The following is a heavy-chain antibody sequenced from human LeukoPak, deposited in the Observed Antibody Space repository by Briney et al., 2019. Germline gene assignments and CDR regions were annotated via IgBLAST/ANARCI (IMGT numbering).Heavy chain of an antibody. V-gene: IGHV3-74*01. J-gene: IGHJ6*02. Sequence: GGSLRLSCAASEVTIRNYWMHWVRQAPGKGLVWVSRIDSDGSSKDYVDSVKGRFTISRDNAKNTLYLQMNSLRAEDTALYYCARASASGWPYYYGMDVWGQGTTVTVFS. CDR2: IDSDGSSK. D-gene: IGHD6-19*01. CDR1: EVTIRNYW. CDR3: ARASASGWPYYYGMDV.